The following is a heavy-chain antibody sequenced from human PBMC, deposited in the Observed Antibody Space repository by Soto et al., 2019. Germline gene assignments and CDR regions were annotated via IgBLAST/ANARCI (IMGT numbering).Heavy chain of an antibody. Sequence: QVQLQESGPGLVKPSETLSLTCTVSGGSISSYYWSWIRQPPGKGLEWIGYIYYSGSTNYNPSLKSRVTISVDTSKNQFSLKLSSVTAADTAVYYCARSGGYCISTSCYSYYYYGMDVWGQGTTVTVSS. D-gene: IGHD2-2*02. V-gene: IGHV4-59*01. J-gene: IGHJ6*02. CDR2: IYYSGST. CDR1: GGSISSYY. CDR3: ARSGGYCISTSCYSYYYYGMDV.